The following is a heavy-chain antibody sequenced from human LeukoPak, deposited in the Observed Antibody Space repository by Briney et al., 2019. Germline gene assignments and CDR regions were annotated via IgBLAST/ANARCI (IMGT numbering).Heavy chain of an antibody. CDR2: VILIFGTA. CDR3: ARMDSSSTPRRPPRGFDY. V-gene: IGHV1-69*13. J-gene: IGHJ4*02. CDR1: GGTFSSYA. D-gene: IGHD6-6*01. Sequence: ASVKVSCKASGGTFSSYAISWVRQAPGQGLEWMGGVILIFGTANYAQKFQGRVTITADESTSTAYMELSSLRSEDTAVYYCARMDSSSTPRRPPRGFDYWGQGTLVTVSS.